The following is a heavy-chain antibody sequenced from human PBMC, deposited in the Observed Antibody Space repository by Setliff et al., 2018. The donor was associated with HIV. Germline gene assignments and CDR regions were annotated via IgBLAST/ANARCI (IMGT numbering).Heavy chain of an antibody. V-gene: IGHV1-2*06. CDR3: ARDPGYKSSWYGAFDI. CDR2: INPNSAGT. Sequence: GASVKVSCKASGGTFSSYIHWVRQAPGQGLEWMGRINPNSAGTNYAQKFQGRVTMTRDTSISTAFMDLSRLRSDDTAVYYCARDPGYKSSWYGAFDIWGQGTMVTVS. CDR1: GGTFSSY. D-gene: IGHD6-13*01. J-gene: IGHJ3*02.